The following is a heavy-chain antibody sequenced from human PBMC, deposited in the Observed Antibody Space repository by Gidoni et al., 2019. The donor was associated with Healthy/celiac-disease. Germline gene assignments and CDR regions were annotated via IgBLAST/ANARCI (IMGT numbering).Heavy chain of an antibody. D-gene: IGHD3-3*01. V-gene: IGHV1-69*01. CDR1: VGRLTSYT. CDR2: IIPIFVTA. CDR3: ARGAIFGVVIAHYYYYGMDV. Sequence: QVQLVQSVAEVTTPGSSVRSSCKAYVGRLTSYTTRGVRQSPGQGVEWMVGIIPIFVTANYAQKFTGSVTITADECTSTAYMELSSLRSEETAVYCCARGAIFGVVIAHYYYYGMDVWGQGTTVTVSS. J-gene: IGHJ6*02.